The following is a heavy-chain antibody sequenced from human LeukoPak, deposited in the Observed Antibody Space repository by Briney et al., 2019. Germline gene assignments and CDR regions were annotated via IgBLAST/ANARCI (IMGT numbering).Heavy chain of an antibody. CDR1: GDSISDRYYY. V-gene: IGHV4-39*01. D-gene: IGHD3-10*01. Sequence: SETLSLTCTVSGDSISDRYYYWAWIRQPPGKVLEWIGSIYFSGETYYNPCLRSRVTISVDTSKNQFSLTLTSVTVADTSVYYCARRGSLLWFDPWGQGTLVTVSS. J-gene: IGHJ5*02. CDR3: ARRGSLLWFDP. CDR2: IYFSGET.